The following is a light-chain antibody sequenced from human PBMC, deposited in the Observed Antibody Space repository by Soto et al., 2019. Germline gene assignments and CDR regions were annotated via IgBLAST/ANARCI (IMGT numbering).Light chain of an antibody. V-gene: IGKV1-5*01. CDR1: QSIKTW. CDR3: QQYETFSGT. Sequence: DIQMTQSPSARSASVGDRVTITCRASQSIKTWLAWYQRKPGEAPKLLIYDASALPRGVPSRFSGSGSGTKFTLTIASLQPDDFATYYRQQYETFSGTFGPGTKVDIK. J-gene: IGKJ1*01. CDR2: DAS.